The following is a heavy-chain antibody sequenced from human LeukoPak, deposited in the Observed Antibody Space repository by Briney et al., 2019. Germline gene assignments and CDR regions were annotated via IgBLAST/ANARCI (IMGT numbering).Heavy chain of an antibody. CDR2: FYVGGPT. CDR1: GFTVSSYF. Sequence: GGSLRLSCAASGFTVSSYFMNWVRQAPGKGLEWVSGFYVGGPTYYPDSVQGRFTISRDNSNNTLHLQMNSLRAEDTAVYYCAGGAGWNFYEYWGHGTLVTVSS. CDR3: AGGAGWNFYEY. V-gene: IGHV3-66*02. J-gene: IGHJ4*01. D-gene: IGHD5-24*01.